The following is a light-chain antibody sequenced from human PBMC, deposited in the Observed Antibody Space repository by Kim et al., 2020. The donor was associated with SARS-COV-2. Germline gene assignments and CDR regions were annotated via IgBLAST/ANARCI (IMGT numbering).Light chain of an antibody. CDR3: QSYDSNNVI. CDR1: SGSIASRY. V-gene: IGLV6-57*02. Sequence: GKTVIISCTGSSGSIASRYVQWYQQRPGSVPTIVIYEDNQRPSGVPDRFSGSIDSSSNSASLTISGLKTEDEADYYCQSYDSNNVIFAGGTQLTVL. J-gene: IGLJ2*01. CDR2: EDN.